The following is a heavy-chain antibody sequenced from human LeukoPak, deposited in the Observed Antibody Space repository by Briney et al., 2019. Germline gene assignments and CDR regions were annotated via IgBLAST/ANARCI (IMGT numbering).Heavy chain of an antibody. D-gene: IGHD5-24*01. CDR3: ARQEMMADAFDI. Sequence: PLETLSFTCTVSGDSISGYYWSWIRQPPGKGLEWIGYISYSGTTIYNPSLKSRVTISVDTSKNQFSLKLSSVTAADTAVYYCARQEMMADAFDIWGQGTMVTVSS. CDR2: ISYSGTT. V-gene: IGHV4-59*01. J-gene: IGHJ3*02. CDR1: GDSISGYY.